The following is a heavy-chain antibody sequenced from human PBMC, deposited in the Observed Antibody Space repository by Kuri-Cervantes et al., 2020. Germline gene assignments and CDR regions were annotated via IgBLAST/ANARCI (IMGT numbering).Heavy chain of an antibody. Sequence: ASVKVSCKASGYTFTGYYMHWARQAPGQGLEWMGWINPNSGGTNYAQKFQGRVTITADESTSTAYMELSSLRSEDTAVYYCASAITRGYSYEDQYYYYGMDVWGQGTTVTVSS. D-gene: IGHD5-18*01. CDR2: INPNSGGT. V-gene: IGHV1-2*02. CDR3: ASAITRGYSYEDQYYYYGMDV. CDR1: GYTFTGYY. J-gene: IGHJ6*02.